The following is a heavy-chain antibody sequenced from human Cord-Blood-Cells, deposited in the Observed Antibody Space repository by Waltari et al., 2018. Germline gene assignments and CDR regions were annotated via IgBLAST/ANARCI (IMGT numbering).Heavy chain of an antibody. CDR2: INHSAST. Sequence: QVQLQQWGAGLLKPSETLSLTCAVYGGSFSGYYWSWIRQPPGKGLEWIGEINHSASTNCIPSLKSRVTIPVDTSKNQFSLKLSSVTAAYTAVYYCARGPELKSYCTGGVCYIDWYFDLWGRGTLVTVSS. J-gene: IGHJ2*01. D-gene: IGHD2-8*02. CDR3: ARGPELKSYCTGGVCYIDWYFDL. CDR1: GGSFSGYY. V-gene: IGHV4-34*01.